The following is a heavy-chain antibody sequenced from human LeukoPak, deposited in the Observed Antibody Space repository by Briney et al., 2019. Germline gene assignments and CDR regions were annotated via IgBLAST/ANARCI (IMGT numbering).Heavy chain of an antibody. CDR1: GGSISSSSYY. V-gene: IGHV4-39*01. J-gene: IGHJ4*02. D-gene: IGHD3-10*01. Sequence: PSETLFPTCTVSGGSISSSSYYWGWIRQPPGKGLEWIGSIYYSGSTYYNPSLKSRVTISVDTSKNQFSLKLSSVTAADTAVYYCARLWLGNYFDYWGQGTLVTVSS. CDR3: ARLWLGNYFDY. CDR2: IYYSGST.